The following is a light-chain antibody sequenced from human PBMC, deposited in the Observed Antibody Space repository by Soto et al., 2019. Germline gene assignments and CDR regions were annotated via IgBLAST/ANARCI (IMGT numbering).Light chain of an antibody. V-gene: IGLV4-60*03. Sequence: QPVLTQSSSASASLGSSVKLTCTLSSRHSSYSIAWHQQQPGKAPRYLMKLEGSGSYNQGSGVPDRFSGSSSGADRYLTISNHQAEDEADYYCETWDSNTHKVFGGGTKLTVL. CDR1: SRHSSYS. J-gene: IGLJ2*01. CDR3: ETWDSNTHKV. CDR2: LEGSGSY.